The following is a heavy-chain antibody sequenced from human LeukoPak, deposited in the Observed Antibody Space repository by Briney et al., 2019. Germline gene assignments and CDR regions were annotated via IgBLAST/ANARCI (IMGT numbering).Heavy chain of an antibody. CDR1: GGSFSGYY. CDR2: IYHSGSP. CDR3: ARDESLDSTLFDP. Sequence: PSETLSLTCAVYGGSFSGYYWSWIRQPPEKGLEWIGEIYHSGSPNYNPSLKSRVTISVDKSRNHFSLNLSSVTAADTAVYYCARDESLDSTLFDPWGQGTLVTVSS. D-gene: IGHD3-9*01. V-gene: IGHV4-34*01. J-gene: IGHJ5*02.